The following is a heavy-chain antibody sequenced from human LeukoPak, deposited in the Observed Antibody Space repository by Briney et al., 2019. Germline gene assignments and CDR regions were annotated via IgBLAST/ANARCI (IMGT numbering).Heavy chain of an antibody. CDR3: SRESGPFCPFGY. D-gene: IGHD1-26*01. Sequence: PSETLSLTCGVSGGSISGTNWWRWVRQPPGQGLEWIGEISLAGQTNFNPSLNGRVTMSLDKSSNQLSLHLTSVTAADTATYFCSRESGPFCPFGYWGQGTLVIVSS. J-gene: IGHJ4*02. CDR1: GGSISGTNW. CDR2: ISLAGQT. V-gene: IGHV4/OR15-8*02.